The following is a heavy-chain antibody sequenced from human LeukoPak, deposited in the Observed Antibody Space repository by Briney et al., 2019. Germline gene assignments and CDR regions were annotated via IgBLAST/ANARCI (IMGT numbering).Heavy chain of an antibody. CDR1: GFTFRSHA. CDR2: IYGNGGTT. D-gene: IGHD2-21*01. V-gene: IGHV3-23*01. J-gene: IGHJ4*02. Sequence: GGSLRLSCVGSGFTFRSHAMSWVRRAPEKGLEFVSGIYGNGGTTYYADSVKGRFSISRDNSKNTLYLQMDSLRGEDTAVYYCAKDFRIGYSAHFDYWGQGALVTVSS. CDR3: AKDFRIGYSAHFDY.